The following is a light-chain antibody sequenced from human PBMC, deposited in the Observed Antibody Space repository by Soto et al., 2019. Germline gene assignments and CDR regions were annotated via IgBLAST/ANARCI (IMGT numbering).Light chain of an antibody. CDR3: AAWDDSLSGYV. V-gene: IGLV1-47*01. CDR2: RNN. J-gene: IGLJ1*01. Sequence: QSVLTQPPSASGTPGQRVTISFSGTSSNIGSNYVYWYQQLPGTAPKLLIYRNNQRPSGVPDRFSGSKSGTSASLASSGLRSEDEADYYCAAWDDSLSGYVFGTGTKVTVL. CDR1: SSNIGSNY.